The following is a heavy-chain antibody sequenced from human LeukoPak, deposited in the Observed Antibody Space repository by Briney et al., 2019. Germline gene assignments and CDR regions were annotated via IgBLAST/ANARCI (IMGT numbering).Heavy chain of an antibody. Sequence: PSQTLSLTCTVSGGSISSGSYYWSWIRQPAGKGRGWIGRIYTSGSTNYNPSLKSRVTISVDTSKNQFSLKLSSVTAADTAVYYCARDSYIVEMATIGVKQSYYYYYMDVWGKGTTVTVSS. CDR2: IYTSGST. V-gene: IGHV4-61*02. J-gene: IGHJ6*03. CDR1: GGSISSGSYY. D-gene: IGHD5-24*01. CDR3: ARDSYIVEMATIGVKQSYYYYYMDV.